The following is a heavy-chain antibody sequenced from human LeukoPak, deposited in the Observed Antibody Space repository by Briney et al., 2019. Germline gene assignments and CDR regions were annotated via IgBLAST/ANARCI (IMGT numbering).Heavy chain of an antibody. CDR2: IYYSGST. D-gene: IGHD4-17*01. V-gene: IGHV4-59*01. CDR1: GGSISSYY. Sequence: SETLSLTCTVSGGSISSYYWSWIRQPPGKGLEWIGYIYYSGSTNYNPSLKSRVTISVDTSKNQFSLKLSSVAAADTAVYYCAGEESYGVHAGWGQGTLVTVSS. J-gene: IGHJ4*02. CDR3: AGEESYGVHAG.